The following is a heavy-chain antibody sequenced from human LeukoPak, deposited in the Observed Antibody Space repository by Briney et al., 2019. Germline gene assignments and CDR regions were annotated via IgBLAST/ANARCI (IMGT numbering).Heavy chain of an antibody. CDR3: ARERATLDYYYYMDV. D-gene: IGHD5-12*01. CDR2: ISWNSGSI. Sequence: PGRSLRLSCAASGFTFDDYAMHWVRQGPGKGLEWVSGISWNSGSIGYADSVKGRFTISRDNAKNSLYLQMNSLRAEDTALYYCARERATLDYYYYMDVWGKVTTVTVSS. CDR1: GFTFDDYA. J-gene: IGHJ6*03. V-gene: IGHV3-9*01.